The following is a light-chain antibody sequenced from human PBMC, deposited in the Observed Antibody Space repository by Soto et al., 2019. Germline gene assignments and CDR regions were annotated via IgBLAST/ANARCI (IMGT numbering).Light chain of an antibody. V-gene: IGLV2-14*01. J-gene: IGLJ3*02. Sequence: QSALTQPASVSGSPGQSITISCTGTSSDVGGYNFVSWYQQHPGNAPKLMIYEVSNRPSGVSDRFSGSKSGNTASLTISGLQAEDEADYYCSSFTTSTTWMFGGGTKVTVL. CDR2: EVS. CDR1: SSDVGGYNF. CDR3: SSFTTSTTWM.